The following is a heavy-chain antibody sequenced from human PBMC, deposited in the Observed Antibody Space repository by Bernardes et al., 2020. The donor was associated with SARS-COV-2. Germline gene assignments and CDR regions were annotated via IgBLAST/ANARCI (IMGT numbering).Heavy chain of an antibody. CDR2: FTGSSSNI. D-gene: IGHD6-19*01. CDR3: SRGQAVASFPPTDSFDS. Sequence: GGSLRLSCAASGFTCGSYSMNWVRQAPGRGLEWVSSFTGSSSNIYYAESVKGRFTLSRDNAKSSLYLHMDSLSAEDTAVYYCSRGQAVASFPPTDSFDSWGQVTLVAVPS. CDR1: GFTCGSYS. J-gene: IGHJ4*02. V-gene: IGHV3-21*01.